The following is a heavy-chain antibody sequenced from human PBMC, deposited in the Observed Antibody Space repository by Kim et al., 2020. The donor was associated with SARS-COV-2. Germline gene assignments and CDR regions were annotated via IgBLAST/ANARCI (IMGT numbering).Heavy chain of an antibody. D-gene: IGHD6-13*01. CDR3: AKDRGGSSSWYFPPPVPERRRRGYYFDY. J-gene: IGHJ4*02. CDR2: ISGSGGST. CDR1: GFTFSSYA. Sequence: GGSLRLSCAASGFTFSSYAMSWVRQAPGKGLEWVSAISGSGGSTYYADSVKGRFTISRDNSKNTLYLQMNSLRAEDTAVYYCAKDRGGSSSWYFPPPVPERRRRGYYFDYWGQGTLVTVSS. V-gene: IGHV3-23*01.